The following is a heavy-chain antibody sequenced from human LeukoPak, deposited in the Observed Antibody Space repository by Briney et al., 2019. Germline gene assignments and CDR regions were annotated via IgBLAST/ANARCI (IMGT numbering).Heavy chain of an antibody. J-gene: IGHJ3*02. Sequence: GGSLRLSCAASGFTFSSSAMSWVRQAPGKGLEWVSAISNNGGYTYYADSVQGRFTISRDNSKSTLCLQMNSLRAEDTAVYYCARAEDCSSTSCPRAFDIWGQGTMVTVSS. CDR2: ISNNGGYT. V-gene: IGHV3-23*01. D-gene: IGHD2-2*01. CDR1: GFTFSSSA. CDR3: ARAEDCSSTSCPRAFDI.